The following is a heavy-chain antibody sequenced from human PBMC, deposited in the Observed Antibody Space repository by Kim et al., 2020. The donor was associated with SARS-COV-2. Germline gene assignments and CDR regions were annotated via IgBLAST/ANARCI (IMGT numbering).Heavy chain of an antibody. V-gene: IGHV4-59*01. J-gene: IGHJ4*02. Sequence: SETLSLTCTVSGGSISSYYWSWIRQPPGKGLEWIGYIYYSGSTNYNPSLKSRVTISVDTSKNQFSLKLSSVTAADTAVYYCARGVPAAIGRGVDYWGQGTLVTVSS. CDR3: ARGVPAAIGRGVDY. D-gene: IGHD2-2*02. CDR1: GGSISSYY. CDR2: IYYSGST.